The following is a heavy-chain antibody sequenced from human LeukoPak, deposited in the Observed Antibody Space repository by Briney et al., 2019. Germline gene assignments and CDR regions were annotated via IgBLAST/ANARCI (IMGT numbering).Heavy chain of an antibody. CDR2: INPNSGGT. D-gene: IGHD3-10*01. CDR3: ARDGEYYYGSGSYDC. CDR1: GYTFTGYY. V-gene: IGHV1-2*02. J-gene: IGHJ4*02. Sequence: ASVKVSYTASGYTFTGYYMHWVRQAPGQGLEGMGWINPNSGGTNYAQKFQGRVTMTRDTSISTAYMKLSRLRSDDTAVYYCARDGEYYYGSGSYDCWGQGTLVTVSS.